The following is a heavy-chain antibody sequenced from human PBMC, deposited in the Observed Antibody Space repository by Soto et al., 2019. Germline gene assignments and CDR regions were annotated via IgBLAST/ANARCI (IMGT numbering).Heavy chain of an antibody. CDR1: GGSISSSSYY. D-gene: IGHD5-18*01. J-gene: IGHJ6*03. CDR2: IYYSGST. Sequence: SETLSLTCTVSGGSISSSSYYWGWIRQPPGKGLEWIGSIYYSGSTYYNPSLKSRVTISVDTSKNQFSLKLSSVTAADTAVYYCAIRPADTAMVMDYYMDVWGKGTTVTVSS. V-gene: IGHV4-39*07. CDR3: AIRPADTAMVMDYYMDV.